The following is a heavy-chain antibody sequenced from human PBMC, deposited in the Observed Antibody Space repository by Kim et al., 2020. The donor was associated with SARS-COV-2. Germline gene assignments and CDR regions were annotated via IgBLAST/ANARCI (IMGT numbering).Heavy chain of an antibody. V-gene: IGHV3-43*01. CDR1: GFTFDDYT. Sequence: GGSLRLSCAASGFTFDDYTMHWVRQAPGKGLEWVSLISWDGGSTYYADSVKGRFTISRDNSKNSLYLQMNSLRTEDTALYYCAKDRGDYGGVYYYYYGMDVWGQGTTVTVSS. CDR3: AKDRGDYGGVYYYYYGMDV. J-gene: IGHJ6*02. D-gene: IGHD4-17*01. CDR2: ISWDGGST.